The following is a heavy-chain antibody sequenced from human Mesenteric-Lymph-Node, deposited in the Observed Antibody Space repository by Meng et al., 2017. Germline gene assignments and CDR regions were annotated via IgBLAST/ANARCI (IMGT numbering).Heavy chain of an antibody. D-gene: IGHD4-23*01. CDR3: ARGYYGGNSDFDY. J-gene: IGHJ4*02. CDR2: IWSDGSNR. V-gene: IGHV3-33*01. Sequence: QVQLVESGGGVVQPGSSRRLACSASGCTFRSYGMHWVRQAPGKGLEWVAVIWSDGSNRYYADSVKGRFAISRDISKNTLILQMNSLRAEDTAVYYCARGYYGGNSDFDYWGQGTLVTVSS. CDR1: GCTFRSYG.